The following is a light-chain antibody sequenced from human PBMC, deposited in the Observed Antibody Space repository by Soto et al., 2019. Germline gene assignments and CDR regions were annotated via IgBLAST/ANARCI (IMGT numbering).Light chain of an antibody. CDR1: QTISSSF. Sequence: EIVLTQSPGTLSLSPGERATLSCRTSQTISSSFLAWYQQTPGQAPRLLIYDASIRATDIPDRFSGSGSGTDFTLTISRLEPEDFAVYYCQLYVNLGTFGQGTKVEF. V-gene: IGKV3-20*01. CDR2: DAS. J-gene: IGKJ1*01. CDR3: QLYVNLGT.